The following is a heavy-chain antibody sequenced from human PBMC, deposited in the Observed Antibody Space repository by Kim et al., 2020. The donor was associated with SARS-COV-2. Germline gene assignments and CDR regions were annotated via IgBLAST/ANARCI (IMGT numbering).Heavy chain of an antibody. V-gene: IGHV3-43*02. CDR1: GFTFDDYA. CDR3: ATKEPRVGNYDILTGYSYYYGMDV. CDR2: ISGDGGST. J-gene: IGHJ6*02. Sequence: GGSLRLSCAASGFTFDDYAMHWVRQAPGKGLEWVSLISGDGGSTYYADSVKGRFTISRDNSKNSLYLQMNSLRTEDTALYYCATKEPRVGNYDILTGYSYYYGMDVWGQGTTVTVSS. D-gene: IGHD3-9*01.